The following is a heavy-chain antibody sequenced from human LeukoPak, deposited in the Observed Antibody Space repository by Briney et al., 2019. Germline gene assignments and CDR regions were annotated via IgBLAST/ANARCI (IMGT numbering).Heavy chain of an antibody. Sequence: SETLSLTCTVSGGSMRSTSYYWGWIRQAPGKGLEWIGTIDYSGTTYYNPSLKSRVTKSVDTSKNQFSLHLSSVTAADTAVYYCARHFRYCTTTSRPMSPPFDYWGQGTLVTVSS. CDR3: ARHFRYCTTTSRPMSPPFDY. CDR1: GGSMRSTSYY. CDR2: IDYSGTT. V-gene: IGHV4-39*01. J-gene: IGHJ4*02. D-gene: IGHD2-2*01.